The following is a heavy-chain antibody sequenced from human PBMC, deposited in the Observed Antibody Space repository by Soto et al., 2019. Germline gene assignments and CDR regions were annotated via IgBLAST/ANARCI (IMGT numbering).Heavy chain of an antibody. CDR2: ISGSGGST. V-gene: IGHV3-23*01. CDR1: GFTFSSYA. Sequence: GGSLRLSCAASGFTFSSYAMSWVRQAPGKGLEWVSAISGSGGSTYYADSVKGRFTISRDNSKNTLYLQMNSLRAEDTAVYYCAKAGASIAAARSWFDPWGQGTLVTVSS. D-gene: IGHD6-13*01. CDR3: AKAGASIAAARSWFDP. J-gene: IGHJ5*02.